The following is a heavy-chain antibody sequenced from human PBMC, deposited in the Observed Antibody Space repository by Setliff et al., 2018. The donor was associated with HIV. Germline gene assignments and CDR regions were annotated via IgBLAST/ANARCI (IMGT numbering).Heavy chain of an antibody. D-gene: IGHD4-17*01. CDR3: ARGAYGYYFDY. CDR2: IVASSTYI. V-gene: IGHV3-21*01. CDR1: GGSISSYY. J-gene: IGHJ4*02. Sequence: ETLSLTCTVSGGSISSYYWSWIRQPPGKGLEWVSSIVASSTYIYYADSVKGRFTVSRDNSKNSLYLQINSLRAEDTAVYYCARGAYGYYFDYWGQGTLVTVSS.